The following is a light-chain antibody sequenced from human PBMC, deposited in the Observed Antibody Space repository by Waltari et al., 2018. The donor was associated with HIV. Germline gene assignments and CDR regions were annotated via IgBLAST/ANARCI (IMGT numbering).Light chain of an antibody. J-gene: IGKJ3*01. CDR1: QSVSSY. CDR2: DAS. Sequence: EIVLTQSPATLSLSPVERATLSCRASQSVSSYLAWYQQKPGQAPRLLIYDASNRATGIPARFSGSGSGTDFTLTISSLEPEDFAVYYCQQRKTFGPGTKVDIK. CDR3: QQRKT. V-gene: IGKV3-11*01.